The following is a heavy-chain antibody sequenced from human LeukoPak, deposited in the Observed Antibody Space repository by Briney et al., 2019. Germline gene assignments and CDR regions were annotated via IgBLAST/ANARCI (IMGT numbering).Heavy chain of an antibody. CDR1: GFTFSNFE. CDR3: ARDSRYYYYYYMDV. Sequence: GGSLRLSCAPSGFTFSNFEMSWVRQRQGKGLEWLAFISPTSDLIQYADNLEGRFIISRDNAENSLYLQMNSLRAEDTAVYYCARDSRYYYYYYMDVWGKGTTVTVSS. V-gene: IGHV3-21*05. J-gene: IGHJ6*03. D-gene: IGHD2-2*01. CDR2: ISPTSDLI.